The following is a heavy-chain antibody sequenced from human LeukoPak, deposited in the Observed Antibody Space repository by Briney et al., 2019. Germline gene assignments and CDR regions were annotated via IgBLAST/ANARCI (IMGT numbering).Heavy chain of an antibody. J-gene: IGHJ4*02. CDR2: IIPIFGIA. CDR1: GGTFISYA. D-gene: IGHD6-6*01. CDR3: ARGIAARPGYYFDY. V-gene: IGHV1-69*10. Sequence: ASVKVSCKASGGTFISYAISWVRQAPGQGLEWMGGIIPIFGIANYAQKFQGRVTITADKSTSTAYMELSSLRSEDTAVYYCARGIAARPGYYFDYWGQGTLVTVSS.